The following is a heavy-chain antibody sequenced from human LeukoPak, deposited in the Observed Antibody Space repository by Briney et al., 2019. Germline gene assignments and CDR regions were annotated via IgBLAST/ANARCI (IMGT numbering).Heavy chain of an antibody. CDR1: GYSISSGYY. J-gene: IGHJ2*01. V-gene: IGHV4-4*07. CDR2: IYTSGST. Sequence: PSETLSLTCTVSGYSISSGYYWSWIRQPAGKGLEWIGRIYTSGSTNYNPSLKSRVTVSVDTSKNQFSLKLSSVTAADTAVYYCAKSGYLNWYFDLWGRGTLVTVSS. D-gene: IGHD3-3*01. CDR3: AKSGYLNWYFDL.